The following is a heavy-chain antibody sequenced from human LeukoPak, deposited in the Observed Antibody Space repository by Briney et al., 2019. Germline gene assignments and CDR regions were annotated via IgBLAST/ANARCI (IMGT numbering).Heavy chain of an antibody. Sequence: GGSLRLSCAASGFTVSQNYMSWVRQAPGKGLEWVSFITPNADRTSYADSVEGRFTISRDNPRNTLYMQMNSLRDEDTAVYYCAIMHGYYDGSGYWVQWGQGTLVTVSS. J-gene: IGHJ1*01. CDR3: AIMHGYYDGSGYWVQ. CDR2: ITPNADRT. D-gene: IGHD3-22*01. CDR1: GFTVSQNY. V-gene: IGHV3-23*01.